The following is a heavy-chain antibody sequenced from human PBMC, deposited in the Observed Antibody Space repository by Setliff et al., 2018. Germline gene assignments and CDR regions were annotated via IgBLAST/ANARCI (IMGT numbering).Heavy chain of an antibody. V-gene: IGHV3-21*04. Sequence: PGGSLRLSCEASGFTFSDNGMAWVRQSPGMGLEWVASISSSSTKIFYADSVKGRFTISRDNAKNSLYLQMNSLRVEDTAVYYCVNSYRGYDDYPDYWGQGTLVTVSS. J-gene: IGHJ4*02. CDR1: GFTFSDNG. D-gene: IGHD3-16*02. CDR3: VNSYRGYDDYPDY. CDR2: ISSSSTKI.